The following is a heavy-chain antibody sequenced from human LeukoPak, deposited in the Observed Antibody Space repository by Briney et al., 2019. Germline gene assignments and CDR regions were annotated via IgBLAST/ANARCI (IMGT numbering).Heavy chain of an antibody. J-gene: IGHJ4*02. Sequence: SVKVSCKASGGTFSSYTISWVRQAPGQGLEWRGRIIPILGIANYAQKFQGRVTITADRSTSTAYMELSSLRSEDTAVYYCASQRGDYGYDYWGQGTLVTVSS. CDR1: GGTFSSYT. D-gene: IGHD4/OR15-4a*01. CDR2: IIPILGIA. V-gene: IGHV1-69*02. CDR3: ASQRGDYGYDY.